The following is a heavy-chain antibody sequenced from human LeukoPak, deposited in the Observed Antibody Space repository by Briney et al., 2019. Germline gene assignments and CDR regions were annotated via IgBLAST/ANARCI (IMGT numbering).Heavy chain of an antibody. J-gene: IGHJ4*02. V-gene: IGHV4-39*02. D-gene: IGHD3-10*01. CDR2: IYYSAST. Sequence: SETLSLTCTVSGGSISSSSYYWGWIRQPPGMGLEWFGSIYYSASTYYNPSLKSRVTISVDTSKNHFSLKLSSVTAAGTGVYYCASYGSGSYYPPNFLDYWGQGTLVTVSS. CDR1: GGSISSSSYY. CDR3: ASYGSGSYYPPNFLDY.